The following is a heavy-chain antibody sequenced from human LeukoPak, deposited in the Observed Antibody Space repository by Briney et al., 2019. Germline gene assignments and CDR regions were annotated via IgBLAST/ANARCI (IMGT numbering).Heavy chain of an antibody. V-gene: IGHV4-59*01. D-gene: IGHD1-26*01. CDR2: IYYTGNT. CDR1: GGSISSYY. J-gene: IGHJ5*02. CDR3: ARVYYIDSNWFDP. Sequence: SETLSLTCTVSGGSISSYYWSWIRQPPGKGLEWIGYIYYTGNTNYNPSLKSRVTISLDTSKNQFSLKLSSVTAADTAIYYCARVYYIDSNWFDPWGQGTLVTVS.